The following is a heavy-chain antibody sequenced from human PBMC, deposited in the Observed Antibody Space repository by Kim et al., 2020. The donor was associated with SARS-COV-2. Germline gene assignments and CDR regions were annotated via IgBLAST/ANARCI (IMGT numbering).Heavy chain of an antibody. V-gene: IGHV4-30-4*01. J-gene: IGHJ4*02. CDR2: YSKGTT. Sequence: YSKGTTYYHPSLKSRVTISVDTSKNQFSLKLSSVTAADTAVYYCARVHDYWGQGTLVTVSS. CDR3: ARVHDY.